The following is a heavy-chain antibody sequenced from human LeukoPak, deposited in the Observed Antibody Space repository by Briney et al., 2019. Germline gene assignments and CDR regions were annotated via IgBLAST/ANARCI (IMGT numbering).Heavy chain of an antibody. CDR1: GFTFSRNV. CDR3: DGADY. CDR2: IRQDGRDK. J-gene: IGHJ4*02. Sequence: QPGGSLRLSCGASGFTFSRNVIHWVRQAPGKGLEWVAFIRQDGRDKKYADSVKGRFTISRDNSKNTLYLQMKSLRAEDTAVYYCDGADYWGQGTLVTVSS. V-gene: IGHV3-30*02.